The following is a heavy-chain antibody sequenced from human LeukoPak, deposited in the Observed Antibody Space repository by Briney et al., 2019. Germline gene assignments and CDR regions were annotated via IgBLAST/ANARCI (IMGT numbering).Heavy chain of an antibody. J-gene: IGHJ5*02. CDR3: ARYRLSDSPINWFDP. V-gene: IGHV1-18*01. D-gene: IGHD3-22*01. CDR2: ISAYSGNT. Sequence: ASVKVSCKASGYSFSSFGITWARQAPGQGLEWMGWISAYSGNTEYAQKFQGRVTLTTDTSTNTAYMELGKLMSDDTAVYYCARYRLSDSPINWFDPWGQGTLVTVSS. CDR1: GYSFSSFG.